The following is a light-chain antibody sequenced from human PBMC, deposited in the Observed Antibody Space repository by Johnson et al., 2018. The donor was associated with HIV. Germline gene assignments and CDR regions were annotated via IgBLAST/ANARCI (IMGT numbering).Light chain of an antibody. CDR1: SSNIGRNY. CDR3: GTWDSSLSAYV. CDR2: DNN. V-gene: IGLV1-51*01. J-gene: IGLJ1*01. Sequence: QSVLTQPPSVSAAPGQKVTISCSGSSSNIGRNYVSWYQQLQGTAPKLLIFDNNKRPSGIPDRFSASKSGTSATLGITGLQTGDEADFYGGTWDSSLSAYVFGTGTKVTVL.